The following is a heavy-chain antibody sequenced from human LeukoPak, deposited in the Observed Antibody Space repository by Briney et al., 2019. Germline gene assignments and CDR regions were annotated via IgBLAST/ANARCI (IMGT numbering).Heavy chain of an antibody. V-gene: IGHV1-2*02. J-gene: IGHJ3*02. Sequence: ASVKVSCKASGYTFTGYYMHWVRQAPGQGLEWMGWINPNSGGTNYAQKFQGRVTMTRDTSISTAYMELSRLSSDDTAVYYCARASMVRGVIDAFDIWGQGTMVTVSS. CDR2: INPNSGGT. CDR1: GYTFTGYY. D-gene: IGHD3-10*01. CDR3: ARASMVRGVIDAFDI.